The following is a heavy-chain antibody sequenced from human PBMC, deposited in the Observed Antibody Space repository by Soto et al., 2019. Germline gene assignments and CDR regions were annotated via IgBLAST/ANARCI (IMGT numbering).Heavy chain of an antibody. CDR1: GGSISSGDYY. Sequence: PSETLSLTCTVSGGSISSGDYYWSWIRQPPGKGLEWIGYIYYSGSTYYNPSLKSRVTISVDTSKNQFSLKLSSVTAADTAVYYCARDSNSDYGISTSSWGNWFHPWGQGTLVTVSS. V-gene: IGHV4-30-4*01. J-gene: IGHJ5*02. CDR2: IYYSGST. D-gene: IGHD2-2*01. CDR3: ARDSNSDYGISTSSWGNWFHP.